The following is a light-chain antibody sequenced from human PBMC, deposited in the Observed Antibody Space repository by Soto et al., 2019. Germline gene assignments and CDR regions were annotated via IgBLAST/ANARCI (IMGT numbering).Light chain of an antibody. CDR1: QSLTNSF. J-gene: IGKJ5*01. Sequence: EVVLTQSPDTLSLSPGERATLSRRASQSLTNSFIAWYQQKPGQAPRLLIYDTSSRASGIPDSFSGGGSGTDFTLTISRLEPEDFAVYYCQQYGPSAITFGHGTRLEIK. V-gene: IGKV3-20*01. CDR3: QQYGPSAIT. CDR2: DTS.